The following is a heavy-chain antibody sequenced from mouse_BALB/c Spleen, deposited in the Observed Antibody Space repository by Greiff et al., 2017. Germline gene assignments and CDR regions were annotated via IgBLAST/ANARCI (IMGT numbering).Heavy chain of an antibody. V-gene: IGHV2-6-7*01. D-gene: IGHD2-14*01. CDR3: AREGDYRYDWFAY. Sequence: VQLVESGPGLVAPSQSLSITCTVSGFSLTGYGVNWVRQPPGKGLEWLGMIWGDGSTDYHSALKSRLSISKDNSKSQVFLKMNSLQTDDTARYYCAREGDYRYDWFAYWGQGTLVTVSA. CDR2: IWGDGST. J-gene: IGHJ3*01. CDR1: GFSLTGYG.